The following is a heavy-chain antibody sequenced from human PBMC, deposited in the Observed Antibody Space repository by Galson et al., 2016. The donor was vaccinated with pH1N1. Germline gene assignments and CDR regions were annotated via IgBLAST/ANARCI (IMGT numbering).Heavy chain of an antibody. CDR3: ARGVHSNGWDDGYFDH. Sequence: SVKVSCKASGYKFSSFGISWVRQAPGQRLEWMGWIGVYNGKTDYAQSFQGRVTMTADTSTATAYMELRGLTSDDTAVYYCARGVHSNGWDDGYFDHWGQGSLITVSS. CDR1: GYKFSSFG. J-gene: IGHJ1*01. CDR2: IGVYNGKT. D-gene: IGHD6-19*01. V-gene: IGHV1-18*01.